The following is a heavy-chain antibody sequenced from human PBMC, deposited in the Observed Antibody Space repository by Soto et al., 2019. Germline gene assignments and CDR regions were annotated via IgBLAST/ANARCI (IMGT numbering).Heavy chain of an antibody. D-gene: IGHD3-10*01. CDR2: VHYYGST. J-gene: IGHJ5*02. V-gene: IGHV4-39*01. CDR1: GDSISSTNYY. Sequence: SETLSLTCTVSGDSISSTNYYWGWIRQPPGKGLEWIGIVHYYGSTYYNPSLKSRLTISVDTSQVSLKLTSVTAADTALYYCARYHFGSGRLDPWGQGTLVTSPQ. CDR3: ARYHFGSGRLDP.